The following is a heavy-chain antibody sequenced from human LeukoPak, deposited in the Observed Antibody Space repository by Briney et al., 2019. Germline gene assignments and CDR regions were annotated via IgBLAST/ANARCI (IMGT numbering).Heavy chain of an antibody. D-gene: IGHD6-13*01. CDR2: IIPILGTA. CDR1: GGTFSSYA. Sequence: SVKVSCKASGGTFSSYAISWVRQAPGQGLEWMGRIIPILGTANYAQKFQGRVTITTDESTSTAYVELSSLRSEDTAVYYCARDRAYSSRPYYFDYWGQGTLVTVSS. V-gene: IGHV1-69*11. CDR3: ARDRAYSSRPYYFDY. J-gene: IGHJ4*02.